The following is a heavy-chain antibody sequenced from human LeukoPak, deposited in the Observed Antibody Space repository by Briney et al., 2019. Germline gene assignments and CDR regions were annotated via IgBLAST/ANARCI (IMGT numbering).Heavy chain of an antibody. CDR1: GGSISSYY. D-gene: IGHD4-17*01. CDR3: ARGGYGRYFDL. V-gene: IGHV4-59*01. CDR2: IHYSWST. Sequence: SETLSLTCTVSGGSISSYYWSWIRQPPGKGLEWIGYIHYSWSTNYNPSLKRRGNISVDTSKNLFSLKLGSVTAADRAVYYCARGGYGRYFDLWGRGTLVTVSS. J-gene: IGHJ2*01.